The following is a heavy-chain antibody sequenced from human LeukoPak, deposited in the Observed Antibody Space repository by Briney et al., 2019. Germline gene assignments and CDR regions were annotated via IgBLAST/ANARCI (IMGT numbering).Heavy chain of an antibody. J-gene: IGHJ6*02. CDR1: GYXFTSYG. D-gene: IGHD5-18*01. Sequence: ASVKVSCKASGYXFTSYGISWVRQAPGQGLEWLGWISAYNGNTNYAQKLQGRVTMTTDTSTSTAYMELRSLRSDDTAVYYCAIVPGGGYNYGSYYYGMDVWGQGTTVTVSS. V-gene: IGHV1-18*01. CDR2: ISAYNGNT. CDR3: AIVPGGGYNYGSYYYGMDV.